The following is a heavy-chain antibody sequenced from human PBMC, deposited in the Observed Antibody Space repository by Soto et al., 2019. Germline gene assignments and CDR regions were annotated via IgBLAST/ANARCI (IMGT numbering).Heavy chain of an antibody. CDR3: AKSGYSGYYPRPLNYYYYGMDV. D-gene: IGHD5-12*01. CDR2: ISGSGGST. Sequence: EVQLLESGGGLVQPGGSLRLSCAASGFTFSSYTMSWVRQAPGKGLEWVSAISGSGGSTYYADSVKGRFTISRDNSKNTVYLQMSSLRAEDTAVYYCAKSGYSGYYPRPLNYYYYGMDVWGQGTTVTVSS. V-gene: IGHV3-23*01. CDR1: GFTFSSYT. J-gene: IGHJ6*02.